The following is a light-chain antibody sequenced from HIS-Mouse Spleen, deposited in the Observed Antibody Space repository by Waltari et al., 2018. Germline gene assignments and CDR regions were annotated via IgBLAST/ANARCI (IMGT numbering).Light chain of an antibody. J-gene: IGLJ2*01. CDR1: SGHSSYA. Sequence: QLVLTQSPSASASLGASVKLTCTLSSGHSSYAIAWHQQQPEKGTRYLMQLNSDGSHSKGDGIPDRLSGSSAGAERYLTISSLQSEDEADYYCQTWGTGILVVFGGGTKLTVL. V-gene: IGLV4-69*01. CDR3: QTWGTGILVV. CDR2: LNSDGSH.